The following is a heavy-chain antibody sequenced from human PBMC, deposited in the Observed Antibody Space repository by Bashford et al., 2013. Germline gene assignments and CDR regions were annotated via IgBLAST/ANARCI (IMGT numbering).Heavy chain of an antibody. Sequence: ASVKVSCKASGYTFTSYGISWVRQAPGQGLEWMGWISAYNGNTNYAQKFQGRVTITADESTSTAYMELSSLRSEDTAVYYCARGPPYMEGFDIWGQGTMVTVSS. J-gene: IGHJ3*02. CDR3: ARGPPYMEGFDI. V-gene: IGHV1-18*01. CDR1: GYTFTSYG. D-gene: IGHD1-1*01. CDR2: ISAYNGNT.